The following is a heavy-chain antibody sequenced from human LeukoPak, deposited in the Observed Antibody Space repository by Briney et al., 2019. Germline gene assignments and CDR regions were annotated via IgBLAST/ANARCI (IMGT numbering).Heavy chain of an antibody. D-gene: IGHD3-22*01. J-gene: IGHJ4*02. Sequence: PGGSLRLSCAVSGLTLSNYGMSWVRQAPGKGLEWVAGISDSAGRTKYADSMKGRFTISRDNPKNTLYLQMNSLRAEDTAVYFCAKRGVVIRVILVGFHKEAYYFDSWGQGALVTVS. CDR3: AKRGVVIRVILVGFHKEAYYFDS. V-gene: IGHV3-23*01. CDR1: GLTLSNYG. CDR2: ISDSAGRT.